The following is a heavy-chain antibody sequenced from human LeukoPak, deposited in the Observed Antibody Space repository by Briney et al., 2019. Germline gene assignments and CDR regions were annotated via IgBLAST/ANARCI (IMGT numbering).Heavy chain of an antibody. D-gene: IGHD3-22*01. V-gene: IGHV3-53*01. CDR3: ARLDDSSERRFDP. CDR1: GFTVSSNY. Sequence: GGSLRLSCAASGFTVSSNYMSWVRQAPGKGLEWVSVIYSGGSTYYADSVKGRFTISRDNSKNTLYLQMNSLRAEDTAVYYCARLDDSSERRFDPWGQGILVTVSS. J-gene: IGHJ5*02. CDR2: IYSGGST.